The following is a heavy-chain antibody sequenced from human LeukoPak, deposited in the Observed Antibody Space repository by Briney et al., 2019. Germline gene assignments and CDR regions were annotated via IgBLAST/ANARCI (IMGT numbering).Heavy chain of an antibody. V-gene: IGHV5-10-1*01. J-gene: IGHJ5*02. CDR3: ARAGSTSCYKCWFDP. D-gene: IGHD2-2*02. Sequence: GESLKISCKGSGCSFTSYWISWVRQMPGKGLEWMGRIDPSDSYTNYSPSFQGHVTISADKSISTAYLQWSSLKASDTAMYYCARAGSTSCYKCWFDPWGQGTLVTVSS. CDR1: GCSFTSYW. CDR2: IDPSDSYT.